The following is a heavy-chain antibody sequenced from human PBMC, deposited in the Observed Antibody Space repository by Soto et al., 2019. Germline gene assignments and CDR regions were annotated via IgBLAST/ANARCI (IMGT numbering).Heavy chain of an antibody. CDR2: INGDYGNT. Sequence: ASVKVSCKASGYTFYSHSISWVLQAPGQGLEWMGRINGDYGNTQYAQKFRGRVTMTTDTSTTTVYMELTNLRSDDTAVYYCARCIQGDYYYGMDVWGQGTTVTVS. V-gene: IGHV1-18*01. CDR1: GYTFYSHS. CDR3: ARCIQGDYYYGMDV. D-gene: IGHD5-18*01. J-gene: IGHJ6*02.